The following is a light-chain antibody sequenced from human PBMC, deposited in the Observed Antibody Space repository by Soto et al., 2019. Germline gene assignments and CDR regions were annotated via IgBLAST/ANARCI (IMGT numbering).Light chain of an antibody. CDR1: SSDVGGYNR. V-gene: IGLV2-8*01. Sequence: QSALTQPPSASGSPGQPVSISCTGTSSDVGGYNRVSWYQHHPGKAPKLIIYEVFKRPSGAPDRFSGSKSGNTASLTVSGLQAEDEADYYCNSYAGNSWVFGGGTKLTVL. CDR3: NSYAGNSWV. J-gene: IGLJ3*02. CDR2: EVF.